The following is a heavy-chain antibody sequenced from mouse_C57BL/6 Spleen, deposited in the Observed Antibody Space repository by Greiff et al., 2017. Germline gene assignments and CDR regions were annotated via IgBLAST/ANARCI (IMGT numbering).Heavy chain of an antibody. D-gene: IGHD2-3*01. CDR2: IYTRSGNT. Sequence: QVKLQQSGAELARPGASVKLSCTASGYTFTSYGISWVKQRTGQGLEWVGAIYTRSGNTYYNEKFKGKSTLTADKSASTAYMGLRGLTSEDSAVDFCAWGWDYGGQGTTLTVSS. CDR3: AWGWDY. CDR1: GYTFTSYG. J-gene: IGHJ2*01. V-gene: IGHV1-81*01.